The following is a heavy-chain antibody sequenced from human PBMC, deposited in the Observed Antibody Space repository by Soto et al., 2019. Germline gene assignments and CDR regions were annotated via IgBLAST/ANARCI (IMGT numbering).Heavy chain of an antibody. Sequence: PSETLSLTCTVSGGSFSSSSNYWGWIRQPPGKGLEWIGSIYYSGSTYYNLSLKSRVTISVDTSKNQFSLKLSSVTAADTAVYYCARLSYDYVWGIYPFFDYWGQGTLVTVSS. CDR3: ARLSYDYVWGIYPFFDY. J-gene: IGHJ4*02. D-gene: IGHD3-16*02. CDR2: IYYSGST. CDR1: GGSFSSSSNY. V-gene: IGHV4-39*01.